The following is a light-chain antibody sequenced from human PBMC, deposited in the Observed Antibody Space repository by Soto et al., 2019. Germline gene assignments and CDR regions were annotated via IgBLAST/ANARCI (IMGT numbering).Light chain of an antibody. V-gene: IGKV1-5*03. Sequence: DTQITQSPATLSASIGDRVTITCRASQSISNWLAWYQQKPGKAPKILIYKTSSLESGVPSRFSGSGSGTDFTLTISSLQPEDFATYYCQQSYSTPLTFGGGTNVDI. CDR2: KTS. CDR3: QQSYSTPLT. J-gene: IGKJ4*01. CDR1: QSISNW.